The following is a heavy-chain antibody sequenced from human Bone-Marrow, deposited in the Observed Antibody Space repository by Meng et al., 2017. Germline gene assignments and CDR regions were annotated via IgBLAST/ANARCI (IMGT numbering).Heavy chain of an antibody. D-gene: IGHD4-17*01. CDR2: INIDGSST. CDR3: ASTVTSWGRYWYFDL. V-gene: IGHV3-74*01. CDR1: GFKLSRYW. J-gene: IGHJ2*01. Sequence: VGLGGAGGGLVRPGGSLRLPCVASGFKLSRYWMHWVRQAPGKGLVWVSRINIDGSSTIYADSVEGRFTISRDNAKNTLYLQMNSLRAEDTAVYYCASTVTSWGRYWYFDLWGRGTLVTVSS.